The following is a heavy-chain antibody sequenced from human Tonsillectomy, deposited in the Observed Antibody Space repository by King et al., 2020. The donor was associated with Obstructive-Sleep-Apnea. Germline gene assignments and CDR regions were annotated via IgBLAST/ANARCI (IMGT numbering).Heavy chain of an antibody. V-gene: IGHV3-21*01. J-gene: IGHJ6*02. CDR2: ISSSSSYI. D-gene: IGHD2-2*01. CDR1: GFTFSTYS. Sequence: QLVQSGGGLVKPGGSLRLSCAASGFTFSTYSMNWVRQAPGKGLEWVSSISSSSSYIYYADSVKGRFTISRDNDKNSLYLQMNSLRAEDTAVYYCARVSGDCSSTSCYYYGMDVWGQGTTVTVSS. CDR3: ARVSGDCSSTSCYYYGMDV.